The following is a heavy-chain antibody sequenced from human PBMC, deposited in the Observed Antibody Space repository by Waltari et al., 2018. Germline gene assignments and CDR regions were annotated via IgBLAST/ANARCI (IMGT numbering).Heavy chain of an antibody. CDR3: ARAGHCSSTSCFLGIDP. D-gene: IGHD2-2*01. J-gene: IGHJ5*02. Sequence: EVQLVESGGGLVKPGGSLRLSCAASGFTFSSYSMNWVRQAPGKGLEWVSSISSSSSYIYYADSVKGRFTISRDNAKNSLYLQMNSLRAEDTAVYYCARAGHCSSTSCFLGIDPWGQGTLVTVSS. CDR2: ISSSSSYI. CDR1: GFTFSSYS. V-gene: IGHV3-21*01.